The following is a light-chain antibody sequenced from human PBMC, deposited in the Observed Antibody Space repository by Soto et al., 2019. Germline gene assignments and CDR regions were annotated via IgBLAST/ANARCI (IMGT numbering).Light chain of an antibody. V-gene: IGKV1-9*01. Sequence: DIQLTQSPSFLSASVGDRVTITCRASQGISSYLAWYQQKPGKAPKLLIYAASTLQGGVPSRFSGSGSGTEFTLTISSLQPEDFATYYCQQLNIYPYTFGKGTTLEIK. J-gene: IGKJ2*01. CDR3: QQLNIYPYT. CDR2: AAS. CDR1: QGISSY.